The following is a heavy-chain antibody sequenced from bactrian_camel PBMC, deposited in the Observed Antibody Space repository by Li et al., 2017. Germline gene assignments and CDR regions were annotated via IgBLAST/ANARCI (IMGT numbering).Heavy chain of an antibody. CDR1: GYTYDTYC. CDR2: FDRDGST. Sequence: HVQLVESGGGSVQAGGSLRLSCAAPGYTYDTYCLGWVRQAPGKEREGVAAFDRDGSTSYADSVKGRFTVSHDTDKRIVYLEMNGLKVEDTAMYFCEIEFFMGRLCERKYTNRGQGTQVTVS. J-gene: IGHJ4*01. CDR3: EIEFFMGRLCERKYTN. V-gene: IGHV3S56*01. D-gene: IGHD4*01.